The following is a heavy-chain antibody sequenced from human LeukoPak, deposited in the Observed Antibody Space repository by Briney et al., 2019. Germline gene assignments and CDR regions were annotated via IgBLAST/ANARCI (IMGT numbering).Heavy chain of an antibody. CDR2: IYYSGST. CDR3: ARAVSDRFDY. Sequence: SETLSLTCTVSGGSMSPYHWSWIRQPPGKGLEWTGYIYYSGSTNYNPSLKSRVTISVDTSKNQFSLELSSVTAADTAMYYCARAVSDRFDYWGQGTLVTVSS. CDR1: GGSMSPYH. D-gene: IGHD6-19*01. V-gene: IGHV4-59*08. J-gene: IGHJ4*02.